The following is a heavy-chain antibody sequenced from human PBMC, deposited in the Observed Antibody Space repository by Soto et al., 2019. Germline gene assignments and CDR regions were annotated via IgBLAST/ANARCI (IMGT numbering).Heavy chain of an antibody. D-gene: IGHD1-1*01. Sequence: SETLSLTCTVSGGSIRSVGYYWSWIRQYPGKGLEWIGYIYYSGSTYYNPSLKSRLTISVDTSKNQFSLKLSSVTAADSAVYYCARCRTSGEIGNEFDYWGQGTLVTVSS. CDR3: ARCRTSGEIGNEFDY. J-gene: IGHJ4*02. V-gene: IGHV4-31*03. CDR2: IYYSGST. CDR1: GGSIRSVGYY.